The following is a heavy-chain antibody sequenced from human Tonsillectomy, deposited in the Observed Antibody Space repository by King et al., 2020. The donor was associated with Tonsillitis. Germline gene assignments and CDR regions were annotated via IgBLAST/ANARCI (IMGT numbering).Heavy chain of an antibody. CDR2: IIASYNYT. J-gene: IGHJ4*02. Sequence: VQLVESGGGLVQPGGSLRLSCAASGFTFSNHAMTWVRQAPGKGLEWVAVIIASYNYTYYPDSVKGRFAISRDNSKNTVYLQMTTLRADDTAVYYCAKTAGSWGRYYFDYWGQGTLVTVSS. CDR3: AKTAGSWGRYYFDY. CDR1: GFTFSNHA. V-gene: IGHV3-23*04. D-gene: IGHD6-19*01.